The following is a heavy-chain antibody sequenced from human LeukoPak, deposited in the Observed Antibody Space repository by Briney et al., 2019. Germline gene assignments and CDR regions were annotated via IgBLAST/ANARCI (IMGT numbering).Heavy chain of an antibody. V-gene: IGHV4-39*01. J-gene: IGHJ4*02. CDR1: GGSISSSSYY. Sequence: SETLSLTCTVSGGSISSSSYYWGWIRQPPGKGLEWIGSIYYSGSTYYNPSLKSRVTISVDTSKNQFSLKLSSVTAADTAVYYCARQGAQWLVLFDYRGQGTLVTVSS. D-gene: IGHD6-19*01. CDR3: ARQGAQWLVLFDY. CDR2: IYYSGST.